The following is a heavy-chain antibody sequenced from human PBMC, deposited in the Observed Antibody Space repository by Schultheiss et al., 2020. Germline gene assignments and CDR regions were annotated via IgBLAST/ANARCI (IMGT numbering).Heavy chain of an antibody. J-gene: IGHJ6*02. Sequence: GSLRLSCAVYGGSFSGYYWSWIRQPPGKGLEWIGEINHSGSTNYNPSLKSRVTISVDTSKNQFSLKLSSVTAADTAVYYCARSGGWDHYYGMDVWGQGTTVTVSS. CDR2: INHSGST. V-gene: IGHV4-34*01. D-gene: IGHD6-19*01. CDR3: ARSGGWDHYYGMDV. CDR1: GGSFSGYY.